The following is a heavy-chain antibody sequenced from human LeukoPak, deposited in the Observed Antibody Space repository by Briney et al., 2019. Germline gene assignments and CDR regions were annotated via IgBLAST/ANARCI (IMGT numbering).Heavy chain of an antibody. J-gene: IGHJ3*02. Sequence: PSETLSLTCAVYGGSFSCYYWSWIRQPPGKGLEWIGEINHSGSTNYNPSLKSRVTISVDTSKNQFSLKLSSVTAADTAVYYCARDGGVIHAFDIWGQGTMVTVSS. V-gene: IGHV4-34*01. CDR1: GGSFSCYY. CDR3: ARDGGVIHAFDI. D-gene: IGHD3-22*01. CDR2: INHSGST.